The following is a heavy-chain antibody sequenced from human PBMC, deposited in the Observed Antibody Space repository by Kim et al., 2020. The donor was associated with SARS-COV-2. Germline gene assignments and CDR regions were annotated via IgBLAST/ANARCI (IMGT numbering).Heavy chain of an antibody. CDR1: GGSISSGGYY. Sequence: SETLSLTCTVSGGSISSGGYYWSWIRQHPGKGLEWIGYIYYSGSTYYNPSLKSRVTISVDTSKNQFSLKLSSVTAADTAVYYCARAGYDYVWGSYQDGMDVWGQGTTVTVSS. V-gene: IGHV4-31*03. J-gene: IGHJ6*02. CDR3: ARAGYDYVWGSYQDGMDV. D-gene: IGHD3-16*02. CDR2: IYYSGST.